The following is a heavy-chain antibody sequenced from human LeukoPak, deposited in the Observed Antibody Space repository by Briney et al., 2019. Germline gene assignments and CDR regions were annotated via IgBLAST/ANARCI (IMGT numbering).Heavy chain of an antibody. D-gene: IGHD3/OR15-3a*01. CDR2: ISGSGGST. J-gene: IGHJ4*02. Sequence: GGSLRLSCAASGFTFSRYDMSWVRQAPGKGLEWVSSISGSGGSTHYADSVKGRFTISRDNSNNTLFLQMNSLRAEDTAVYYCAEDRAADDFGPLDYWGQGTLVTVSS. V-gene: IGHV3-23*01. CDR1: GFTFSRYD. CDR3: AEDRAADDFGPLDY.